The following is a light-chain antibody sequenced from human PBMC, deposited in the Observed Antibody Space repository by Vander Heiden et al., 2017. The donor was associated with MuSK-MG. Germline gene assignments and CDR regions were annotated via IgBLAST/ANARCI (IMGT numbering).Light chain of an antibody. Sequence: DIQLTQPPSFLSASVGDRVTITCRASQGIDSYLAWYQQKPGKAPKLLIYAASTLQSGVPSRFSGSGSGIDFTLTINSLQPEDFATYHCQQINSYPYTFGGGTKVEIK. J-gene: IGKJ4*01. CDR1: QGIDSY. CDR2: AAS. CDR3: QQINSYPYT. V-gene: IGKV1-9*01.